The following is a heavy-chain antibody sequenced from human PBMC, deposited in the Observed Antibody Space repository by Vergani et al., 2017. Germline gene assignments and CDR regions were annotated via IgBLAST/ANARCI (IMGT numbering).Heavy chain of an antibody. V-gene: IGHV3-48*02. J-gene: IGHJ6*03. Sequence: EVQLVESGGDLVQPGGSLRLSCEVSGFTFNNYKMKWVRQAPGKGLEWIAYISSRSDTTFYADCVNGRFTISRDNAKNSLYLQRNMLRDEDTGVYYCARVAVTPPHDYYYYMDVWGKGTTVTVSS. D-gene: IGHD2-15*01. CDR1: GFTFNNYK. CDR2: ISSRSDTT. CDR3: ARVAVTPPHDYYYYMDV.